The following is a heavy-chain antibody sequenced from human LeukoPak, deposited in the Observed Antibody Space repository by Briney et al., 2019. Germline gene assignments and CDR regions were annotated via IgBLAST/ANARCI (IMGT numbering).Heavy chain of an antibody. CDR2: ISSSSSYR. Sequence: GGSLRLYCAASRFTFSSYSRNWVRQAPGKGLEGVSSISSSSSYRYYADSVKGRFTISRDNAKNSLYLQMNSLRAEDTAVYYCARVDQWLRLVNWGQGRLVAVSS. D-gene: IGHD5-12*01. V-gene: IGHV3-21*01. CDR1: RFTFSSYS. J-gene: IGHJ4*02. CDR3: ARVDQWLRLVN.